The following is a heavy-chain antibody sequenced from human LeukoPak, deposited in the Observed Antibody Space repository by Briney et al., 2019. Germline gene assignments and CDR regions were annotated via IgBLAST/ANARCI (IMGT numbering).Heavy chain of an antibody. CDR3: ASLNSYGYWGEYYFDY. V-gene: IGHV7-4-1*02. Sequence: ASVKVSCKASGGTFSSYAISWVRQAPGQGLEWMGGINTNTGNPTHAQGFTGRFVFSLDTPVSTAYLQISSLKAEDTAVYYCASLNSYGYWGEYYFDYWGQGTLVTVSS. CDR1: GGTFSSYA. J-gene: IGHJ4*02. CDR2: INTNTGNP. D-gene: IGHD5-18*01.